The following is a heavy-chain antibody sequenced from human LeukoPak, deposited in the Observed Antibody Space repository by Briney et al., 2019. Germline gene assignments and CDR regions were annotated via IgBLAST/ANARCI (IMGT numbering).Heavy chain of an antibody. V-gene: IGHV3-53*01. J-gene: IGHJ4*02. CDR3: ARDLQVSY. CDR2: IYSDGST. Sequence: PGGPLRLSCPASGFIVSSNYMTWVRQAPGKGLEWVSVIYSDGSTFYADSVKGRFTISRDTSKNTLYLQMNNLRADDTAVYYCARDLQVSYWGQGALVTVSS. CDR1: GFIVSSNY.